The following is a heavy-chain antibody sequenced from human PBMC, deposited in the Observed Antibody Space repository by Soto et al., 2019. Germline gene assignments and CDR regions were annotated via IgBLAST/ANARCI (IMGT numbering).Heavy chain of an antibody. V-gene: IGHV4-4*02. CDR3: ARVQLGRGVYYYGMDV. Sequence: SETLSLPCAASGGYIRSSNWWSWVRQPPGKGLEWIVEIYHSGSTNYIPSLKSRVSISVDKSKNQFSLKLSSVTAADPAVYYCARVQLGRGVYYYGMDVWGQGTTVTVSS. CDR1: GGYIRSSNW. CDR2: IYHSGST. D-gene: IGHD3-10*01. J-gene: IGHJ6*02.